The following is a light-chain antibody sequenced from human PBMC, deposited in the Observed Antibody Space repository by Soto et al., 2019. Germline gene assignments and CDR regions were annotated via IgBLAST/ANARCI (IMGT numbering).Light chain of an antibody. CDR1: QAISNW. CDR3: RQYNTYPLT. J-gene: IGKJ4*01. CDR2: DAS. Sequence: DIQMTQSPSTLSASVGDRVTITCRASQAISNWLDWYQQKPGKAPNLLIYDASTLESGVPSRFSGSGSGTEFTLPVSSLQPDDFATYYCRQYNTYPLTFGGGTKVEIK. V-gene: IGKV1-5*01.